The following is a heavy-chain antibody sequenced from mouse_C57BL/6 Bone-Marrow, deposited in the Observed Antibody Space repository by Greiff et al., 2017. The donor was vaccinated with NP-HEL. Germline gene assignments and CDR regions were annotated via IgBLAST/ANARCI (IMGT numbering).Heavy chain of an antibody. CDR3: ARYYYGSSSFDY. CDR2: IDPNSGGT. CDR1: GYTFTSYL. J-gene: IGHJ2*01. Sequence: VQLQQPGAELVKPGASVKLSCKASGYTFTSYLMHWVKQRPGRGLEWIGRIDPNSGGTKYNEKFKGKATLTVDKPSNTAYMQLNILTSEDSAVDYCARYYYGSSSFDYEGRGTTPTVTS. D-gene: IGHD1-1*01. V-gene: IGHV1-72*01.